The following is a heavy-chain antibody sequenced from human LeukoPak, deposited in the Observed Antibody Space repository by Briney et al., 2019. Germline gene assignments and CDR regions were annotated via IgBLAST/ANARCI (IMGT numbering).Heavy chain of an antibody. D-gene: IGHD2-15*01. Sequence: PSETLSLTCTVSGGSISSSSYYWGWIRQPPGKGLEWVSGIGTSSSSTYYADSVRGRFTISRDNSKSTLYLQMNSLRVEDPAVYYCAKERGNPIVWVDYWGQGTLVTVAS. CDR1: GGSISSSSYY. V-gene: IGHV3-23*01. J-gene: IGHJ4*02. CDR2: IGTSSSST. CDR3: AKERGNPIVWVDY.